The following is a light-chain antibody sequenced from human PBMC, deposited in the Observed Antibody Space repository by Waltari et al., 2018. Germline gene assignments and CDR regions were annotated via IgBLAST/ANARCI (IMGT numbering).Light chain of an antibody. V-gene: IGKV3-20*01. CDR1: QGGCKY. Sequence: DIVFTQSPGTLSLSQVVRSPISCRASQGGCKYLAWYQQRPGQAPRLLLYHTSNRATGIPDRFSGSGYGTDFSLTISRLEPEDVAVYYCQKYDFLPATFGQGTTVEIK. CDR2: HTS. CDR3: QKYDFLPAT. J-gene: IGKJ1*01.